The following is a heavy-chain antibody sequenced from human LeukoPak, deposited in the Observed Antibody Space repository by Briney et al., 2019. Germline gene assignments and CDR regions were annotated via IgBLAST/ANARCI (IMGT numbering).Heavy chain of an antibody. CDR1: GYSISSGYY. V-gene: IGHV4-38-2*02. CDR2: IYHSGST. CDR3: ARGPGMIRADS. D-gene: IGHD3-22*01. J-gene: IGHJ4*02. Sequence: KPSETLSLTCSVSGYSISSGYYWGWIRQPPGKGLEWIGSIYHSGSTYYNPSLKSRVTISVDTPKNQFSLKVSSVTAADTAVYYCARGPGMIRADSWGRGTLVTVSS.